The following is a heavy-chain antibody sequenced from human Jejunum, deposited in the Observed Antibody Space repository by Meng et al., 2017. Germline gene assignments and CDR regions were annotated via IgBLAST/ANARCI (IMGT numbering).Heavy chain of an antibody. CDR1: GGSISSSNYY. V-gene: IGHV4-39*01. J-gene: IGHJ4*02. D-gene: IGHD2-15*01. CDR2: IYYSGST. Sequence: QLQLQESGPGLVKPSETLSRTCTVAGGSISSSNYYWGWIRQPPGKGLEWIGSIYYSGSTDYNPSLKSRVTISVDTSKKQFSLKLSSVTAADTAMYYCVRQRYCSAGSCYSDSWGQGTLVTVSS. CDR3: VRQRYCSAGSCYSDS.